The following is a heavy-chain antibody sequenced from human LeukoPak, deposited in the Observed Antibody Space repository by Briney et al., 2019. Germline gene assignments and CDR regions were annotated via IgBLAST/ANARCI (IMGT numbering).Heavy chain of an antibody. CDR1: GGTFSSYA. CDR2: IIPIFGTA. CDR3: ARDNPSYYYDSSGYPNDAFDI. D-gene: IGHD3-22*01. Sequence: SVKVSCKTSGGTFSSYAISWVRQAPGQGLEWMGGIIPIFGTANYAQKFQGRVTITADESTSTAYMELSSLRSEDTAVYYCARDNPSYYYDSSGYPNDAFDIWGQGTMVTVSS. J-gene: IGHJ3*02. V-gene: IGHV1-69*01.